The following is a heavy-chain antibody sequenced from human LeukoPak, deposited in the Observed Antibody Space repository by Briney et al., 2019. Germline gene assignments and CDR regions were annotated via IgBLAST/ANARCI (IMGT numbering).Heavy chain of an antibody. Sequence: PSGTLSLTCAVSGGSISSSNWWSWVRQPPGKGLEWIGEIYHSGSTNYNPSLKSRVTISVDKSKNQFSLKLSSVTAADTAVYYCARGWAVLGGSRGDGGFAFDYWGQGTLVTVSS. V-gene: IGHV4-4*02. CDR3: ARGWAVLGGSRGDGGFAFDY. J-gene: IGHJ4*02. CDR1: GGSISSSNW. D-gene: IGHD4-23*01. CDR2: IYHSGST.